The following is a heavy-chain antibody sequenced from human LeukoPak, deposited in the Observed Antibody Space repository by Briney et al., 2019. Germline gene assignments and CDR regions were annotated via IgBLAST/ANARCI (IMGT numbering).Heavy chain of an antibody. CDR2: IYWDDDK. Sequence: CGPTLVNPTQTLTLTCTFSGFSLTTSGARVGWIPQPPGKALEWLALIYWDDDKRYCPSLKSRLTITKDTSKNQVVLTMTNMDPVDTATYYCAHTRTSRPFIVYWGQGTLVTVSS. CDR1: GFSLTTSGAR. D-gene: IGHD3-16*02. J-gene: IGHJ4*02. V-gene: IGHV2-5*02. CDR3: AHTRTSRPFIVY.